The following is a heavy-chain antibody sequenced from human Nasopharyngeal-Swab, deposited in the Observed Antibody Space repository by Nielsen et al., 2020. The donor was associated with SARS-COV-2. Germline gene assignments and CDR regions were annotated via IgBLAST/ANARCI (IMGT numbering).Heavy chain of an antibody. Sequence: GASLKISCAASGFTFDDYGMSWVRQAPGKGLEWVSGINWNGGSTGYADSVKGRFTISRDNAKNSLYLQMNSLRAEDTALYRCARWGVVVPAAQGGGWFDPWGQGTLVTVSS. V-gene: IGHV3-20*01. J-gene: IGHJ5*02. D-gene: IGHD2-2*01. CDR3: ARWGVVVPAAQGGGWFDP. CDR1: GFTFDDYG. CDR2: INWNGGST.